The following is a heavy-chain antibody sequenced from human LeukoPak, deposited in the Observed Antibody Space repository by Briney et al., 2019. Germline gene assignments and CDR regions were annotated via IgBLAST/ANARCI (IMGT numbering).Heavy chain of an antibody. CDR1: GGSISSYF. J-gene: IGHJ1*01. CDR3: ARDQGGSSWQTQYFQH. D-gene: IGHD6-13*01. V-gene: IGHV4-59*01. Sequence: SETLSLTCTVSGGSISSYFWSWIRQPPGKGLEWIGHIYYSGSTNYNPSLKSRVTVSVDTSKNQFSLKLSSVTAADTAVYYCARDQGGSSWQTQYFQHWGQGTLVTVSS. CDR2: IYYSGST.